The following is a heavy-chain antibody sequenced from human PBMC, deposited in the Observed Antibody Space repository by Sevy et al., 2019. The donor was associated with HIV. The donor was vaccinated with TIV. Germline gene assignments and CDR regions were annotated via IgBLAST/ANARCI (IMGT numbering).Heavy chain of an antibody. Sequence: GGSLRLSCAASGFTFSNAWMSWVRQAPGKGLEWVGRIKSKSNGGTTDYAAHVKGRFTISRDDSNNTLYMQMNSLKTEGTAVYYCTTILEYYFVYWGQGTLVTVSS. J-gene: IGHJ4*02. CDR3: TTILEYYFVY. CDR2: IKSKSNGGTT. CDR1: GFTFSNAW. V-gene: IGHV3-15*01.